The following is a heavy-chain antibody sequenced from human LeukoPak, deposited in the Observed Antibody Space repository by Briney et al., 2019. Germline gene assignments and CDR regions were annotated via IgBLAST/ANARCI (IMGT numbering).Heavy chain of an antibody. Sequence: PGGSLRLSCAASGFTFSSFGMHWVRQAPGKGLEWVAFIRYDGSNKYYADSVKGRFTISRDNSKNTLYLQMNSLRAEDTAVYYCAKVRGRYGSGSYDYFDYWGQGTLVTVSS. CDR2: IRYDGSNK. CDR1: GFTFSSFG. J-gene: IGHJ4*02. D-gene: IGHD3-10*01. V-gene: IGHV3-30*02. CDR3: AKVRGRYGSGSYDYFDY.